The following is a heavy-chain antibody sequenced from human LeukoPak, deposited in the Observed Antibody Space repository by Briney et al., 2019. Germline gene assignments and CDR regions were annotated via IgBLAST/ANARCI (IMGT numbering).Heavy chain of an antibody. J-gene: IGHJ4*02. CDR1: GDSVSSKSVS. V-gene: IGHV6-1*01. CDR2: TRYRSTWNT. D-gene: IGHD7-27*01. CDR3: VRDFNWAFDY. Sequence: SQTLSLTCAISGDSVSSKSVSWNWVRQSPSRGLEYLGRTRYRSTWNTFYSLSVQGRITINADTSRNQVSLRLSSVTPEDTALYYCVRDFNWAFDYWGQGTLVTVSS.